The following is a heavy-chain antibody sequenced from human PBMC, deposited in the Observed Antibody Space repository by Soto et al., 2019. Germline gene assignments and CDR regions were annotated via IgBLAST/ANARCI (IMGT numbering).Heavy chain of an antibody. CDR1: GFTFTSSA. CDR2: IVVGSGNT. CDR3: AAGFYGDYVGIDY. J-gene: IGHJ4*02. Sequence: SVKVSCKASGFTFTSSAVQWVRQARGQRLEWIGWIVVGSGNTNYAQKFQERVTITRDMSTSTAYMELSSLRSEDTAVYYCAAGFYGDYVGIDYWGQGTLVTVSS. D-gene: IGHD4-17*01. V-gene: IGHV1-58*01.